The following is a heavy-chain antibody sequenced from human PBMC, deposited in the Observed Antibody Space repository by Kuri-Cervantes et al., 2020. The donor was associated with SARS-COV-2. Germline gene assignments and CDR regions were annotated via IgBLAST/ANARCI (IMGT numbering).Heavy chain of an antibody. CDR1: GYTFTTYG. CDR3: ARGNFPPYDFWSGYYTYYFDY. Sequence: SVKVSCKASGYTFTTYGISWVRQAPGQGLEWMGGIIPIFGTANYAQKFQGRVTITTDESTSTAYMELSRLRSDDTAVYYCARGNFPPYDFWSGYYTYYFDYWGQGTLVTVSS. D-gene: IGHD3-3*01. J-gene: IGHJ4*02. V-gene: IGHV1-69*05. CDR2: IIPIFGTA.